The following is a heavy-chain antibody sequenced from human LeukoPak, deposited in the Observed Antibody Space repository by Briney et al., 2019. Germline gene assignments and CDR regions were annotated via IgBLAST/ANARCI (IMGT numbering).Heavy chain of an antibody. J-gene: IGHJ6*02. CDR1: GGSISSSSYY. CDR3: AQTCPSSGYYTDQHYYYGMDV. D-gene: IGHD6-13*01. CDR2: IYYSGST. V-gene: IGHV4-39*01. Sequence: PSETLSLTCTVSGGSISSSSYYWGWIRQPPGKGLEWIGSIYYSGSTYYNPSLKSRVTISVDTSKNQFSLKLSSVTAADTAVYYCAQTCPSSGYYTDQHYYYGMDVWGQGTTVTVSS.